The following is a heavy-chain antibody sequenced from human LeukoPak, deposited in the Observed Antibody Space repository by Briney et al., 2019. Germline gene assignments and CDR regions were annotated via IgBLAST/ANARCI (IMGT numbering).Heavy chain of an antibody. CDR3: ARPYSRERGYDFVFEY. V-gene: IGHV3-33*01. CDR2: ICYDESNI. CDR1: GFTFSSYG. D-gene: IGHD5-12*01. Sequence: PGGSLRLSCAASGFTFSSYGMHWVRQAPGKGLEWVAVICYDESNIYYADSVKGRFTISRDNSKNTLYLQIASLRAEDTAVYYCARPYSRERGYDFVFEYWGQGPLVTVSS. J-gene: IGHJ4*02.